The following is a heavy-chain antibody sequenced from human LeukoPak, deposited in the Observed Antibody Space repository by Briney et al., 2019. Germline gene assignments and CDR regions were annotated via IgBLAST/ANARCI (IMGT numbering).Heavy chain of an antibody. CDR3: GRSRGAGPGAHFDV. CDR1: GLSFSDEY. V-gene: IGHV3-11*03. J-gene: IGHJ4*02. D-gene: IGHD6-19*01. CDR2: ISASGSYT. Sequence: GGSLRLSCAASGLSFSDEYMSWIRQAPGQGLEWISYISASGSYTNYADSVKGRFTISRDNAKNSLYLQMNSLRAEDTAVYYCGRSRGAGPGAHFDVWGQGTLVTVSS.